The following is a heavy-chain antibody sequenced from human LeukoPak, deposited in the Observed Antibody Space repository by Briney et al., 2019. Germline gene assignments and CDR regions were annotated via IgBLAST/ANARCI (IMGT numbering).Heavy chain of an antibody. CDR2: IYYSGST. CDR1: GGSISSYY. Sequence: SETLSLTCTVSGGSISSYYWSWIRQPPGKGLEWIGYIYYSGSTNYNPSLKSRVTISVDTSKNQFSLKLSSVTAADTAVYYCARSTGYSSDWYPTYYFDYWGQGTLVTVSS. V-gene: IGHV4-59*01. CDR3: ARSTGYSSDWYPTYYFDY. J-gene: IGHJ4*02. D-gene: IGHD6-19*01.